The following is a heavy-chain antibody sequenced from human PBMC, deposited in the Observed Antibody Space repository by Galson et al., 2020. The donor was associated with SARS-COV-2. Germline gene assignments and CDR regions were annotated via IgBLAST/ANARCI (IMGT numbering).Heavy chain of an antibody. Sequence: GGSLRLSCAASGFTFSSFWMHWVRQAPGKGLVWVSRINTDGSSTDYADSVKGRFTISRDNAKNTVSLQMNSLRAEDTAVYYCTRGISGYWGQGTLVTVSS. CDR1: GFTFSSFW. CDR2: INTDGSST. J-gene: IGHJ4*02. CDR3: TRGISGY. V-gene: IGHV3-74*01.